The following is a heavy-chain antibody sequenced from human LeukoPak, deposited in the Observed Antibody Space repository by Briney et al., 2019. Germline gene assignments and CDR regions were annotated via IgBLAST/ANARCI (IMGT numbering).Heavy chain of an antibody. D-gene: IGHD6-6*01. Sequence: SETLSLTCSVSDDSITMYYWTWIRQPPGKGLEWIGDVDHTGSTNFNPSLNGRVSISRDTTNNLFSLRLRSVTAADTAVYYCARDSVSSSSSPFFDYWGQGTLVTVSS. CDR3: ARDSVSSSSSPFFDY. CDR2: VDHTGST. CDR1: DDSITMYY. J-gene: IGHJ4*02. V-gene: IGHV4-59*12.